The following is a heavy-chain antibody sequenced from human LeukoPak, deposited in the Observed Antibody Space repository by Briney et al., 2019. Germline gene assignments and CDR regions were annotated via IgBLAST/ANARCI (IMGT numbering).Heavy chain of an antibody. Sequence: ASVKVSCKASGGTFSSYAISWVRQAPGQGLEWMGGIIPIFGTANYAQKFQGRVTITTDESTSTAYMELSSLRSEDTAVYYCARDGRIVGATGAFDIWGQGTMVTVSS. J-gene: IGHJ3*02. CDR2: IIPIFGTA. D-gene: IGHD1-26*01. CDR3: ARDGRIVGATGAFDI. CDR1: GGTFSSYA. V-gene: IGHV1-69*05.